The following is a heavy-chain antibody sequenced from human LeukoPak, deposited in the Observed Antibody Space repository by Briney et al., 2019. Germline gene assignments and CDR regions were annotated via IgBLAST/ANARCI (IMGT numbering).Heavy chain of an antibody. CDR1: GYTFTGYY. D-gene: IGHD2-2*01. Sequence: ASVKVSCKASGYTFTGYYMHWVRQAPGQGLEWMGWINPNSGGTNYAQKFQGRVTMTRDTSISTAYMELSRLRSDDTAVYYCARGFIVVVPAAIDYWGQGTLVTVSS. J-gene: IGHJ4*02. V-gene: IGHV1-2*02. CDR2: INPNSGGT. CDR3: ARGFIVVVPAAIDY.